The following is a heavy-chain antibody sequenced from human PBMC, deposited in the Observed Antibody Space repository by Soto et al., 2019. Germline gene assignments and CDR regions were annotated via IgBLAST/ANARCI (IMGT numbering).Heavy chain of an antibody. Sequence: GASVKVSCKASGYTFTSYGISWVRQAPGQGLEWMGWISAYNGNTNYAQKLQGRVTMTTDTSTSTAYMELRSLRSDDTAVYCCARGRALWPREGFDYWGQGTLVTVSS. CDR1: GYTFTSYG. CDR2: ISAYNGNT. CDR3: ARGRALWPREGFDY. V-gene: IGHV1-18*04. D-gene: IGHD1-26*01. J-gene: IGHJ4*02.